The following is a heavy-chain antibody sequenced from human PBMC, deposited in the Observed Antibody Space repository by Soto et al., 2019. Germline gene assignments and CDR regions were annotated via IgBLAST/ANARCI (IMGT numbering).Heavy chain of an antibody. V-gene: IGHV4-4*07. CDR2: IYTSGST. Sequence: LSLTCTVSGGSISNYYWTWIRQPAGKGLEWIGRIYTSGSTNYNPSLKSRVTMSVDTSKNQFSLTLTAVNAADTAVYFCARGRHWFGPWGQGTLVTVSS. CDR3: ARGRHWFGP. J-gene: IGHJ5*02. CDR1: GGSISNYY.